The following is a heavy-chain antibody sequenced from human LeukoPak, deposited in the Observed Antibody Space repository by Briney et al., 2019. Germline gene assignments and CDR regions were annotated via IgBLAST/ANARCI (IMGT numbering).Heavy chain of an antibody. V-gene: IGHV5-51*01. CDR2: IYPGDSDT. D-gene: IGHD3-10*01. CDR1: GYSFTNYW. Sequence: GESLKISCKGSGYSFTNYWIGWVRQMPGKGLEWMGIIYPGDSDTRYSPTFQGQVTISADKSITTAYLQWNSLKASDAAMYYCARKDPNYHYGSGNYKYAFDYWGQGTLVTVSS. J-gene: IGHJ4*02. CDR3: ARKDPNYHYGSGNYKYAFDY.